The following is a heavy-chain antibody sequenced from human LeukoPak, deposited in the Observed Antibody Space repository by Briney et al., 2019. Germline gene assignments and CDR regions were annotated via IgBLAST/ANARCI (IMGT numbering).Heavy chain of an antibody. D-gene: IGHD5-18*01. J-gene: IGHJ4*02. CDR3: ARVDTAMVLVY. Sequence: GASVKVSCKASGGTFSSYAISWVRQAPGQGLEWMGGIIPIFGTANYAQKFQGRVTITADKSTSTAYMELSSLRSEDTAVYYCARVDTAMVLVYWGQGTLVTVSS. CDR2: IIPIFGTA. V-gene: IGHV1-69*06. CDR1: GGTFSSYA.